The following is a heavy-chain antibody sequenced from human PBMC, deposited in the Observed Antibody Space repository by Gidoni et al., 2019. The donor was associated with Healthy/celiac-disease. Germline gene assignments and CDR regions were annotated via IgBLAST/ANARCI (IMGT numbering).Heavy chain of an antibody. CDR2: IGTAGDT. V-gene: IGHV3-13*01. J-gene: IGHJ6*02. D-gene: IGHD2-2*01. Sequence: EVQLVESGGGLVQPGGSLRLSCAASGFTFSSYDRNWVRQATGKGLELVSAIGTAGDTYYPGSVKGRFTISRENAKNSLYLQMNSLRAGDTAVYYCARGGSGGRYCSSTSCYPYYYYGMDVWGQGTTVTVSS. CDR3: ARGGSGGRYCSSTSCYPYYYYGMDV. CDR1: GFTFSSYD.